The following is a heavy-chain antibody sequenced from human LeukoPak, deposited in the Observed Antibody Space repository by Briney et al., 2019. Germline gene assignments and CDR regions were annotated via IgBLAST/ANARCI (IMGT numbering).Heavy chain of an antibody. D-gene: IGHD5-12*01. Sequence: PGGSLRLSCAASGFTFSSYPMHWVRQAPGKGLEWVAVISYDGSNKYYADSVKGRFTISRDNSKNTLYLQMNSLRAEDTAVYYCAKVDIVATIKGSFDYWGQGTLVTVSS. V-gene: IGHV3-30-3*02. CDR2: ISYDGSNK. CDR1: GFTFSSYP. J-gene: IGHJ4*02. CDR3: AKVDIVATIKGSFDY.